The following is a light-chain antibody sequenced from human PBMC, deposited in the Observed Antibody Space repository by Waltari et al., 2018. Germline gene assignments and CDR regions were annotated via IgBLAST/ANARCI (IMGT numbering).Light chain of an antibody. V-gene: IGLV2-23*02. Sequence: QSALTQPASVSGSPGQSITISCTGTSSDVGRYNFVSWYQQHPGKAPQLIIYEVNKRPSGVSNRLSGSKSGHTASLTISGLQAEDESDYYCCSYAGRSTWVFGGGTKVTVL. CDR3: CSYAGRSTWV. CDR1: SSDVGRYNF. J-gene: IGLJ3*02. CDR2: EVN.